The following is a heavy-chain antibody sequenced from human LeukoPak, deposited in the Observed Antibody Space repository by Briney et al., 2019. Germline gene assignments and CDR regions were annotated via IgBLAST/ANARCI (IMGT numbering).Heavy chain of an antibody. CDR3: ARDVGADKSDEGP. J-gene: IGHJ5*02. D-gene: IGHD1-26*01. CDR2: ISNGGTNT. V-gene: IGHV3-74*01. CDR1: GFTSSDNG. Sequence: GGPRRLSCKASGFTSSDNGRNGVGQAPGKGRGWVSRISNGGTNTIYADSYADSVKGRFTISRDNAKNTLYLQMNSLRAEDTAVYYCARDVGADKSDEGPWGQGTLVTVSS.